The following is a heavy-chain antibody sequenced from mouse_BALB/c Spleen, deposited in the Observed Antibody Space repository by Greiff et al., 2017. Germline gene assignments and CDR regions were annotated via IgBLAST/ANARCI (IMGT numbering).Heavy chain of an antibody. CDR1: GDSITSGY. J-gene: IGHJ3*01. D-gene: IGHD1-1*01. CDR2: ISYSGST. Sequence: VQLQQSGPSLVKPSQTLSLTCSVTGDSITSGYWNWIRKFPGNKLEYMGYISYSGSTYYNPSLKSRISITRDTSKNQYYLQLNSVTTEDTATYYCARYGVHGSSYGFAYWGQGTLVTVSA. CDR3: ARYGVHGSSYGFAY. V-gene: IGHV3-8*02.